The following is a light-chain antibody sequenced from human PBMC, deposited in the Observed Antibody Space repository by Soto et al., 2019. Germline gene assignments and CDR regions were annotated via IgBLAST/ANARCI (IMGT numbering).Light chain of an antibody. V-gene: IGLV2-11*01. CDR2: DVS. J-gene: IGLJ1*01. Sequence: QSALTQPRSVSGSPGQSVTISCTGTSSDVGGYNYVSWYQQHPGKAPKLMIYDVSKRPSGVPDRFSGSKSGNTASLTISGLQAEDESDYYCCLYAGSFYVFGTGTKLTVL. CDR1: SSDVGGYNY. CDR3: CLYAGSFYV.